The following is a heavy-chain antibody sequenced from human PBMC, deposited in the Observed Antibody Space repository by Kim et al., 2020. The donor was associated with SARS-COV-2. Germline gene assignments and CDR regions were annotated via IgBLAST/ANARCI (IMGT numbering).Heavy chain of an antibody. J-gene: IGHJ6*02. V-gene: IGHV1-18*01. CDR3: ARVPIFGVVIISLEYYGMDV. CDR2: ISAYNGNT. Sequence: ASVKVSCKASGYTFTSYGISWVRQAPGQGLEWMGWISAYNGNTNYAQKLQGRVTMTTDTSTSTAYMELRSLRSDDTAVYYCARVPIFGVVIISLEYYGMDVWGQGTTVTVSS. D-gene: IGHD3-3*01. CDR1: GYTFTSYG.